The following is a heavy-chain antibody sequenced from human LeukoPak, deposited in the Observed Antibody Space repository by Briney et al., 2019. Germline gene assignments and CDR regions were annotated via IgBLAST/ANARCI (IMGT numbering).Heavy chain of an antibody. D-gene: IGHD6-13*01. Sequence: SVKVSCKASGGTFSSYAISWVRQAPGQGLEWMGRIIPILGIANYAQKFQGRVTITADKSTSTAYMELSSLRSEDTAVYYCAAGLQQLGYFDYWGQGTLVTVSS. CDR2: IIPILGIA. CDR3: AAGLQQLGYFDY. CDR1: GGTFSSYA. J-gene: IGHJ4*02. V-gene: IGHV1-69*04.